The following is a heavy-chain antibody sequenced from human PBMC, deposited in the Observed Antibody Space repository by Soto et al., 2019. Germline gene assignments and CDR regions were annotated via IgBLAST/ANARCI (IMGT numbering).Heavy chain of an antibody. CDR3: ARVRITMVRGVIGGVYYYGMDV. Sequence: RASVKVSCKASGGTFSSYAISWVRQAPGQGLEWMGGIIPIFGTANYAQKFQGRVTITADESTSTAYMELSSLRSEDTAVYYCARVRITMVRGVIGGVYYYGMDVWGQGTTVTVSS. V-gene: IGHV1-69*13. D-gene: IGHD3-10*01. CDR2: IIPIFGTA. J-gene: IGHJ6*02. CDR1: GGTFSSYA.